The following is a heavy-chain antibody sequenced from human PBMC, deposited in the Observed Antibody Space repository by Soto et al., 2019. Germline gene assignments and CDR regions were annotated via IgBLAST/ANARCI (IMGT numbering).Heavy chain of an antibody. Sequence: ASVKVSCKASGYTFTSYYMHWVRQAPGQGLEWMGIINPSGGSTSYAQKFQGRVTMTRDTSRSTVYIELSSLRSEDTAVYYCARDPGGSGPFDYWGQGTLVTAPQ. D-gene: IGHD1-26*01. CDR1: GYTFTSYY. CDR2: INPSGGST. J-gene: IGHJ4*02. CDR3: ARDPGGSGPFDY. V-gene: IGHV1-46*01.